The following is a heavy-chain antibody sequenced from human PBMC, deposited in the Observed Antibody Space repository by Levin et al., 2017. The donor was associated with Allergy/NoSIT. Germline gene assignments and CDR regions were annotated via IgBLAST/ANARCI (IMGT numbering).Heavy chain of an antibody. J-gene: IGHJ5*02. Sequence: SVKVSCKASGGTFSSYAISWVRQAPGQGLEWMGGIIPIFGTANYAQKFQGRVTITADESTSTAYMELSSLRSEDTAVYYCARQSPYYYGSGSPTHRFDPWGQGTLVTVSS. V-gene: IGHV1-69*13. CDR1: GGTFSSYA. D-gene: IGHD3-10*01. CDR3: ARQSPYYYGSGSPTHRFDP. CDR2: IIPIFGTA.